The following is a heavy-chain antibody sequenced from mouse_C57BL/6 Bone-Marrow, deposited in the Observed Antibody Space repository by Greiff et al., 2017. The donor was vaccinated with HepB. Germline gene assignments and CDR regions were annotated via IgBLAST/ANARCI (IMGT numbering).Heavy chain of an antibody. CDR1: GYTFTSYW. Sequence: QVQLQQPGAELVKPGASVKLSCKASGYTFTSYWMQWVQQRPGQGLEWIGEIDPSDSYTNYNQKFKGKATLTVDTSSSTAYMQLSSLTSEDSAVYYCARLPLYYGSSYFDDWGQGTTLTVSS. D-gene: IGHD1-1*01. CDR2: IDPSDSYT. CDR3: ARLPLYYGSSYFDD. V-gene: IGHV1-50*01. J-gene: IGHJ2*01.